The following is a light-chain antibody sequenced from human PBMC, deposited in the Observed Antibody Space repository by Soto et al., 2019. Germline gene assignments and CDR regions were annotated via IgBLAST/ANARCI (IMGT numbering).Light chain of an antibody. Sequence: QSALTQPPSASGSPGQSVTISCTGTSSDVGAYKYVSWYQQYPGKAPKLMIYEVSKRPSGVPDRFSGSKSGNTASLTVSGLQAEDEADYYCTSYVGSDIWVFGRGTKVIVL. J-gene: IGLJ3*02. V-gene: IGLV2-8*01. CDR1: SSDVGAYKY. CDR3: TSYVGSDIWV. CDR2: EVS.